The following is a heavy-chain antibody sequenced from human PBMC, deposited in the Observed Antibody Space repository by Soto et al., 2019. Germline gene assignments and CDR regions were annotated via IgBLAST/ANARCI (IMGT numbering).Heavy chain of an antibody. CDR3: ATPIAAAGSAEYFQH. V-gene: IGHV4-34*01. CDR2: INHSGST. Sequence: SETLSLTCAVYGGSFSGYYWSWIRQLPGKGLEWIGEINHSGSTNYNPSLKSRVTISVDTSKNQFSLKLSSVTAADTAVYYCATPIAAAGSAEYFQHWGQGTLVTVSS. CDR1: GGSFSGYY. D-gene: IGHD6-13*01. J-gene: IGHJ1*01.